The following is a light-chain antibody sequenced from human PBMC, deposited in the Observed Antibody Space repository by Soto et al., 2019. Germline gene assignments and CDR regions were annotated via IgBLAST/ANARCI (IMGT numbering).Light chain of an antibody. Sequence: DIQMTQSPSTLSASVGDRVTITCRASQRISSWLAWYQHKPGTAPKLLSYDASSLESGVPSMISGSGSGAEFTLTLSSLQPDDCAAYYCQRYNSYLYPLGQVTKLEIK. J-gene: IGKJ2*01. CDR2: DAS. CDR1: QRISSW. CDR3: QRYNSYLYP. V-gene: IGKV1-5*01.